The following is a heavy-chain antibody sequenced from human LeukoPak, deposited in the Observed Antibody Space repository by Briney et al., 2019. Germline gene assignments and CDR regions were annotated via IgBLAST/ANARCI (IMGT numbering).Heavy chain of an antibody. D-gene: IGHD3-16*01. V-gene: IGHV4-38-2*02. J-gene: IGHJ5*02. CDR2: TSHSDSP. CDR3: ARDFGETSLPNWFDP. CDR1: GMSITSRHY. Sequence: PSETLSLTCSVSGMSITSRHYWGWIRQTPGKGLEWIGSTSHSDSPYYNPSLESRVTISLDTSRNLFSLKLTSVTAADTAVYFCARDFGETSLPNWFDPWGQGTLVILSS.